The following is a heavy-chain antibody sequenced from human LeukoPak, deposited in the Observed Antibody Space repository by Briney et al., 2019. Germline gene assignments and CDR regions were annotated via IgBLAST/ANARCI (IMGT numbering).Heavy chain of an antibody. Sequence: PGGSLRLSCAASGFTFSSSAMSWVRQAPGKGLELVSSISARGISTYYADSVKGRFTISRDNSKNTLYLQMNSLRGDDIGVYYCAKSFDFSNGHSPILTPFDSWGQGTLVTVSS. CDR2: ISARGIST. CDR1: GFTFSSSA. V-gene: IGHV3-23*01. CDR3: AKSFDFSNGHSPILTPFDS. J-gene: IGHJ4*02. D-gene: IGHD3-3*01.